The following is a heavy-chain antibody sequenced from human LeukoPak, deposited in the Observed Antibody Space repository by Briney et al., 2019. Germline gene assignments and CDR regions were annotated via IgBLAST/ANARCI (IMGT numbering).Heavy chain of an antibody. V-gene: IGHV3-74*01. D-gene: IGHD5-18*01. Sequence: GGSLRLSCAASGFTFSNYWMHWVRQAPGKGLVWVSRINSDGINTSYADSVKGRFTISRDNAKNTLNLQMNSLRAEDTAVYYCARAFGYSYGLGAFDIWGQGTMVTVSS. CDR1: GFTFSNYW. CDR3: ARAFGYSYGLGAFDI. J-gene: IGHJ3*02. CDR2: INSDGINT.